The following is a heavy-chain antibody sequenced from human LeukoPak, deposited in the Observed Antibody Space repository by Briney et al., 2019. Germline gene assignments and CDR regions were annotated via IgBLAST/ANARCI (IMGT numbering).Heavy chain of an antibody. V-gene: IGHV4-59*08. D-gene: IGHD3-3*01. CDR1: GGSISSYY. Sequence: SETLSLTCTVSGGSISSYYWSWIRQPPGKGLEWIGYIYYSGSTNYNPSLKSRVTISVDTSKNQFSLKLSSVTAADTAVYYCARHGRYYDFWSGYYSLGGFDPWGQGTLVTVSS. CDR2: IYYSGST. CDR3: ARHGRYYDFWSGYYSLGGFDP. J-gene: IGHJ5*02.